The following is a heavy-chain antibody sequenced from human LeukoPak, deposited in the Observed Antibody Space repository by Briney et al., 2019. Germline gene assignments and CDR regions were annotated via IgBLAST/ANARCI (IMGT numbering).Heavy chain of an antibody. D-gene: IGHD4-17*01. Sequence: EASVTDSFMSSRYTFTNYGIRWVRQAPGQGLEWMGWLSTYTGNTNYAQNLQDRVTMTTDTSTSTAYMELRSLRSDDTAVYYCARGSYGDYGDWYFDLWGRGTLVTVSS. CDR1: RYTFTNYG. V-gene: IGHV1-18*01. CDR3: ARGSYGDYGDWYFDL. CDR2: LSTYTGNT. J-gene: IGHJ2*01.